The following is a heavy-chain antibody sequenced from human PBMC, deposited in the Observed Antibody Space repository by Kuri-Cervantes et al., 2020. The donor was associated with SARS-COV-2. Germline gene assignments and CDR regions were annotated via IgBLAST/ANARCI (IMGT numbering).Heavy chain of an antibody. J-gene: IGHJ3*02. Sequence: SVKVSCKASGYTFTSYYMHWVRQAPGQGLEWMGGIIPIFGTANYAQKFQGRVTITADESTSTACMELSSLRSEDTAVYYCAKMGRGYSYGYVHFHRDAFDIWGQGTMVTVSS. CDR2: IIPIFGTA. V-gene: IGHV1-69*13. D-gene: IGHD5-18*01. CDR1: GYTFTSYY. CDR3: AKMGRGYSYGYVHFHRDAFDI.